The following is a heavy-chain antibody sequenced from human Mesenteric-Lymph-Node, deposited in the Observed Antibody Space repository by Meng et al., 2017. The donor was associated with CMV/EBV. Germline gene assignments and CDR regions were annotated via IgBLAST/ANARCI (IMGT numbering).Heavy chain of an antibody. CDR1: EFALSVYS. J-gene: IGHJ3*02. CDR2: SNTDGSVT. D-gene: IGHD2/OR15-2a*01. Sequence: GESPKISCVASEFALSVYSMHWVRQAPGKGLVWVSRSNTDGSVTSYADSVKGRFTISRDNAKNTLFLQLNSLRAEDTAVYYCTRDSRYAFHIWGQGTMVTVSS. V-gene: IGHV3-74*01. CDR3: TRDSRYAFHI.